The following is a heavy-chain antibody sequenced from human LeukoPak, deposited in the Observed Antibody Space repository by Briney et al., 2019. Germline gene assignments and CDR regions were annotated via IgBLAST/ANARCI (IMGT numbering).Heavy chain of an antibody. CDR1: GFTFTSTA. J-gene: IGHJ4*02. Sequence: ASVKVSCKASGFTFTSTAVQWVRQARGQRLEWIGWILVGSGDTNYAQMFQERVTLTWDVSTSTAYMVLSSLRSEDTAIYYCASDPPYTSSSAWWGQGTLVTVSS. CDR2: ILVGSGDT. D-gene: IGHD2-2*01. CDR3: ASDPPYTSSSAW. V-gene: IGHV1-58*01.